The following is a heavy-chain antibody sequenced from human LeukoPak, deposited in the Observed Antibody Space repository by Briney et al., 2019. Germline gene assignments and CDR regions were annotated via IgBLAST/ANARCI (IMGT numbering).Heavy chain of an antibody. Sequence: ASVKVSCKTSGYLFTTYGISWVRQAPGQGLEWMGWISAYNGNTNYAQKLQGRVTMTTDTSTSTAYMELRSLRSDDTAVYYCARLNYYVWGTEADFDYWGQGTLVTVSS. CDR2: ISAYNGNT. J-gene: IGHJ4*02. CDR3: ARLNYYVWGTEADFDY. V-gene: IGHV1-18*01. CDR1: GYLFTTYG. D-gene: IGHD3-16*01.